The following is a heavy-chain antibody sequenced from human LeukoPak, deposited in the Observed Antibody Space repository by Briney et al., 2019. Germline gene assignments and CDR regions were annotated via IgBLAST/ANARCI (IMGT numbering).Heavy chain of an antibody. CDR3: AKDPEGGYSYGYSFDY. CDR1: GFTFSSYA. V-gene: IGHV3-23*01. Sequence: GSLLLSCAASGFTFSSYAMSWGRQAPGKGLEWVSAISGSGGSTYYADSVKGRFTISRDNSKNTLYLQMNSLRAEDTAVYYCAKDPEGGYSYGYSFDYWGQGTLVTVSS. D-gene: IGHD5-18*01. J-gene: IGHJ4*02. CDR2: ISGSGGST.